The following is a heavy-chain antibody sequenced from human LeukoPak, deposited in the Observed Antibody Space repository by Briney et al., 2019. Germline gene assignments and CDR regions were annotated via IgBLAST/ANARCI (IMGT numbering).Heavy chain of an antibody. J-gene: IGHJ4*02. Sequence: ASVKVSCKTSGYTFTTYAISWVRQAPGQGLEWMGWISAYNGNSNYAQMLQGRVTMTTDTSTSTAYMEMRNLRSDDTAVYYCARVGGSSGSYFHPLDYWGQGTLVTVSS. D-gene: IGHD1-26*01. CDR2: ISAYNGNS. V-gene: IGHV1-18*01. CDR1: GYTFTTYA. CDR3: ARVGGSSGSYFHPLDY.